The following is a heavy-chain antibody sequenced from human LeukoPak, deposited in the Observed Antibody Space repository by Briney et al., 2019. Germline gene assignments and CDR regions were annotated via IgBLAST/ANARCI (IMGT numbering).Heavy chain of an antibody. CDR3: ARATTTKRFLEWLSYYYGMDV. V-gene: IGHV3-33*01. J-gene: IGHJ6*02. CDR1: GFTFSSYG. CDR2: IWYVGSNK. Sequence: GRSLRLSCAASGFTFSSYGMHWVRQAPGKGLQWVAVIWYVGSNKYYADSVKGRFTISRDNSKNTLYLQMNSLRAEDTAVYYCARATTTKRFLEWLSYYYGMDVWGQGTTVTVSS. D-gene: IGHD3-3*01.